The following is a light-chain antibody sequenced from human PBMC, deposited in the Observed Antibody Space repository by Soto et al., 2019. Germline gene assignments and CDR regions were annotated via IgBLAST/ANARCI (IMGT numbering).Light chain of an antibody. Sequence: AIPMTQSPCSLSASVGDRVTITCRASQAIRNDLGWYQQKPGKAPNLLIFGASNLQAGVPVRFSASGSGTNFTLTISNLQPEDFATYYCQQSYSTPYTFGQGTKLEIK. CDR1: QAIRND. CDR2: GAS. CDR3: QQSYSTPYT. J-gene: IGKJ2*01. V-gene: IGKV1-6*01.